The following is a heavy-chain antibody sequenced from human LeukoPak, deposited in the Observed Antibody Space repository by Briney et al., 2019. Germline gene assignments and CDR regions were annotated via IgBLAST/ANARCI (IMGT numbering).Heavy chain of an antibody. CDR3: AKGVTRHSRQIPYYFDY. CDR2: ISGSGGST. Sequence: PGGSLRLSCAASGFTFSSYAMSWVRQAPGKGLEWVSAISGSGGSTYYADSVKGRFTISRDNSKNTLYLQMNSLRAEDTAVYYCAKGVTRHSRQIPYYFDYWGQGTLVTVSS. J-gene: IGHJ4*02. V-gene: IGHV3-23*01. CDR1: GFTFSSYA. D-gene: IGHD4-23*01.